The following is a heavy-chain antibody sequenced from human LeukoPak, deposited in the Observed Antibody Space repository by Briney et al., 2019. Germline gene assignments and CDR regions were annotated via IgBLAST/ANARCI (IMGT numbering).Heavy chain of an antibody. CDR3: ARDRNSYGQPVYFDY. J-gene: IGHJ4*02. D-gene: IGHD5-18*01. CDR1: GFTFSSYW. V-gene: IGHV3-7*01. CDR2: IKQDGSEK. Sequence: GGSLRLSCAASGFTFSSYWMSWARQAPGKGLGWVANIKQDGSEKYYVDSVKGRFTISRDNAKNSLYLQMNSLRAEDTAVYYCARDRNSYGQPVYFDYWGQGTLVTVSS.